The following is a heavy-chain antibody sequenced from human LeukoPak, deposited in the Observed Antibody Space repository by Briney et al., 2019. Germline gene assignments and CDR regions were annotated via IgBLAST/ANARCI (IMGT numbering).Heavy chain of an antibody. Sequence: ASVNVSCKASGYTFTIYGISWVRQAPGQGLEGMGWISAYNGNTNYAQKLQGRVTMTTDTSTSTAYMELMSLRSDDTAVYYCARAQGNPGEYYFDYWGQGTLVTVSS. CDR1: GYTFTIYG. D-gene: IGHD1-14*01. J-gene: IGHJ4*02. CDR3: ARAQGNPGEYYFDY. V-gene: IGHV1-18*01. CDR2: ISAYNGNT.